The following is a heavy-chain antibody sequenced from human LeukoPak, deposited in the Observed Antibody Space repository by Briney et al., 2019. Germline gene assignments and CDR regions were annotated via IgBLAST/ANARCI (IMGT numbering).Heavy chain of an antibody. J-gene: IGHJ3*02. CDR2: IKQDGRET. V-gene: IGHV3-7*01. CDR1: ASTFSKYW. CDR3: TTDYWGAFDI. Sequence: AGGSLRLSCAASASTFSKYWMNWVRQSPEKGLEWVANIKQDGRETYYVDSVKGRFTISRDNAKNSLYLQMNSLRAEDTAVYYCTTDYWGAFDIWGQGTMVTVSS. D-gene: IGHD3-16*01.